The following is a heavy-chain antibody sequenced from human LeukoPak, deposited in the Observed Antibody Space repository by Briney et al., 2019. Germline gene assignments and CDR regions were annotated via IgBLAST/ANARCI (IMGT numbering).Heavy chain of an antibody. D-gene: IGHD3-10*01. CDR2: MRHSGST. Sequence: SETLSLTCTVSADSISSGGHYWSWIRQHPGKGLESIGFMRHSGSTSHNPSLKGRVAISVDASKNQFSLRLSSVTAADTAVYYCARGGNRFGGFYFDYWGQGSLVTVSS. CDR1: ADSISSGGHY. V-gene: IGHV4-31*03. CDR3: ARGGNRFGGFYFDY. J-gene: IGHJ4*02.